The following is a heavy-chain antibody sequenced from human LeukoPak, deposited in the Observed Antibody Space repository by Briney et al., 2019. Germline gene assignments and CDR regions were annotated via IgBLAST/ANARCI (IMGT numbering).Heavy chain of an antibody. D-gene: IGHD5-18*01. J-gene: IGHJ4*02. CDR1: GFTFISYA. Sequence: GGSLRLSCAASGFTFISYAMSWVRQAPGKGLEWVSAIIGSGGSTYYADSVKGRFTISRDNSKNTLYLQMNSLRAEDTAVYYCAKDSIGFGHSPFYYFDYWGQGTLVTVSS. V-gene: IGHV3-23*01. CDR3: AKDSIGFGHSPFYYFDY. CDR2: IIGSGGST.